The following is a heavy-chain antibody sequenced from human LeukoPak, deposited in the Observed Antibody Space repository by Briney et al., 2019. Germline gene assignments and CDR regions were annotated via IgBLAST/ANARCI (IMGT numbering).Heavy chain of an antibody. D-gene: IGHD2-15*01. CDR2: MNPNSGGT. J-gene: IGHJ4*02. V-gene: IGHV1-2*02. CDR1: GYTFTSYD. Sequence: ASVKVSCKASGYTFTSYDINWVRQATGQGLEWMGWMNPNSGGTNYAQKFQGRVTMTRDTSISTAYMELSRLRSDDTAVYYCARDDCSGGSCYSFFDYWGQGTLVTVSS. CDR3: ARDDCSGGSCYSFFDY.